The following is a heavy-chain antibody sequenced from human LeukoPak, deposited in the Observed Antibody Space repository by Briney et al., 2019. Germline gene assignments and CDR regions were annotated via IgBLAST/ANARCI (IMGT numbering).Heavy chain of an antibody. CDR2: IYYSGST. Sequence: KTSETLSLTCTVSGGSISSYYWSWIRQPPGKGLEWIGYIYYSGSTNHNPSLKSRVTISVDTSKNQFSLKLSSVTAADTAVYYCAGTYYYDSSGYYYPLWYYGMDVWGQGTTVTVSS. D-gene: IGHD3-22*01. CDR1: GGSISSYY. V-gene: IGHV4-59*08. CDR3: AGTYYYDSSGYYYPLWYYGMDV. J-gene: IGHJ6*02.